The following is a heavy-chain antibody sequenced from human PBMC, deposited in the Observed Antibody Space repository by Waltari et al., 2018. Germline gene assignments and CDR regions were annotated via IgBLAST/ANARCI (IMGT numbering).Heavy chain of an antibody. D-gene: IGHD3-10*01. CDR2: IKKDGSEK. Sequence: EVQLVESGGGLVQPGGSLRLSCAASGFTSSSSGMSWVRQAPGKGLEWVANIKKDGSEKYYVDSVKCRFTISRDNAKNSLYLQMNSLRVEDMAVYYCARGLYGSGTYFFEYWGQGSVVTASS. V-gene: IGHV3-7*01. CDR1: GFTSSSSG. J-gene: IGHJ4*02. CDR3: ARGLYGSGTYFFEY.